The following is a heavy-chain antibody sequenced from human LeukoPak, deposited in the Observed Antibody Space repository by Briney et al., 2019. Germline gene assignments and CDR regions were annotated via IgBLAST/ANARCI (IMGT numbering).Heavy chain of an antibody. CDR2: ISYSGST. Sequence: SETLSLTCTVSGGSISSSSYYWGWIRQPPGKGLEWIGSISYSGSTYYNPSLKSRVTISVDTSKSQFSLMLSSVTAADTAVYYCARQTPSRSIMITFGGVIVMSGGPNWFDPWGQGTLVTVSS. V-gene: IGHV4-39*01. D-gene: IGHD3-16*02. CDR1: GGSISSSSYY. J-gene: IGHJ5*02. CDR3: ARQTPSRSIMITFGGVIVMSGGPNWFDP.